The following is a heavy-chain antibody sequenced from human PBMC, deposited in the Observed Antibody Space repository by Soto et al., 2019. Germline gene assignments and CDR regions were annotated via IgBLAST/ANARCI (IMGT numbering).Heavy chain of an antibody. CDR2: IYYSGST. J-gene: IGHJ4*02. CDR3: ARLFGGYDPTGDYFDY. D-gene: IGHD5-12*01. V-gene: IGHV4-59*08. CDR1: GGSISSYY. Sequence: PSETLSLSCTVSGGSISSYYWSWIRQPPGKGLEWIGYIYYSGSTNYNPSLKSRVTISVDTSKNQFSLKLSSVTAADTAVYYCARLFGGYDPTGDYFDYWGQGTLVTVSS.